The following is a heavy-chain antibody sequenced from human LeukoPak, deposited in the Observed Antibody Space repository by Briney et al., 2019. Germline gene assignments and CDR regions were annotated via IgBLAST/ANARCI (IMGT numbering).Heavy chain of an antibody. J-gene: IGHJ4*02. V-gene: IGHV3-23*01. CDR1: GFRFSNYA. CDR3: TKSRLQIDY. Sequence: GGSLRLSCAASGFRFSNYAVSWVRQALGKGLEWVSSISASGGGTYYADSVKGRCTISRDNSNSTLYLQMNSLRAEDTAVYYCTKSRLQIDYWGQGTLVTVSS. CDR2: ISASGGGT.